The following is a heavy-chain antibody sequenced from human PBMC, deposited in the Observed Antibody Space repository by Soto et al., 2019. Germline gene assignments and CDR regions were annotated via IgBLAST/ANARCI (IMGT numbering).Heavy chain of an antibody. CDR2: IYYSGST. V-gene: IGHV4-30-4*01. J-gene: IGHJ3*02. Sequence: SETLSLTCTVSGGSISSGDYYWSWIRQPPGKGLEWIGYIYYSGSTYYNPSLKSRVTISVDKSKNQFSLKLSSVTAADTAVYYCASYSFADDAFDIWGQGTMVT. CDR3: ASYSFADDAFDI. CDR1: GGSISSGDYY. D-gene: IGHD6-13*01.